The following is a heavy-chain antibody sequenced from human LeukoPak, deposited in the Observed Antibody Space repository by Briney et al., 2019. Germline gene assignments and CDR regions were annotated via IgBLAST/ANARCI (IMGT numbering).Heavy chain of an antibody. CDR3: ARGYCSGGSCYSGY. J-gene: IGHJ4*02. CDR1: GYTFTGYY. CDR2: INPNSGGT. Sequence: ASVKVSCKASGYTFTGYYMHWVRQAPGQGLAWMGWINPNSGGTNYAQKFQGRVTMTRDTSITTAYMELSSLRSDDTAVYYCARGYCSGGSCYSGYWGQGTLVTVSS. V-gene: IGHV1-2*02. D-gene: IGHD2-15*01.